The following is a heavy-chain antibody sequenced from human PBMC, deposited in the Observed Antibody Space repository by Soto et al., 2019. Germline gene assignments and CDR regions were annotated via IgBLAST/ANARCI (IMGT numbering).Heavy chain of an antibody. J-gene: IGHJ4*02. CDR2: ISYDGSNK. CDR1: GFTFSSYA. CDR3: ARGGSYDY. D-gene: IGHD1-26*01. Sequence: GGSLRLSCAASGFTFSSYAMHWVRQAPGKGLEWVAVISYDGSNKYYADSVKGRFTISRDNSKNTLYLQMNSLRAEDTAVYYCARGGSYDYWGQGTLVTVSS. V-gene: IGHV3-30-3*01.